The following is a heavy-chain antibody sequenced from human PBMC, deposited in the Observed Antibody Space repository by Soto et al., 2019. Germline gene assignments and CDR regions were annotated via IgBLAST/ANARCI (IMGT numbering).Heavy chain of an antibody. CDR3: ARHSAGGYCISTSCYLYYYGMDV. D-gene: IGHD2-2*03. CDR1: CYSISSISYY. J-gene: IGHJ6*02. V-gene: IGHV4-39*01. Sequence: SETLSLTCTVSCYSISSISYYWAWIRQPPGKGLEWIGSIYYSGSTYYNPSLKSRVTISVDTSKNQFSLKLSSVTAADTAVYYCARHSAGGYCISTSCYLYYYGMDVWGQGTTVS. CDR2: IYYSGST.